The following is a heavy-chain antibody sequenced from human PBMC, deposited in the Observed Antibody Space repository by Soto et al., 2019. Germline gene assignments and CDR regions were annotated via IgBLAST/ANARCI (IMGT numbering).Heavy chain of an antibody. J-gene: IGHJ5*02. CDR3: ATAKITMVRGVPRINWFDP. CDR2: FDPEDGET. V-gene: IGHV1-24*01. CDR1: GYTLTELS. Sequence: FKVSGYTLTELSMHWVRQAPGKGLEWMGGFDPEDGETIYAQKFQGRVTMTEDTSTDTAYMELSSLRSEDTAVYYCATAKITMVRGVPRINWFDPWGQGTLVTVSS. D-gene: IGHD3-10*01.